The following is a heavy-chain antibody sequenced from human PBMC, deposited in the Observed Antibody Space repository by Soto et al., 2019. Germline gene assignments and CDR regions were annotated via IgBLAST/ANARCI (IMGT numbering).Heavy chain of an antibody. J-gene: IGHJ4*02. V-gene: IGHV3-21*01. Sequence: EVQLVESGGGLVKPGGSLRLSCTASGFTLTNYGMNWVRQAPGKGLEWVSSISSSGTHIHYADSVKGRFTVSRDNAENSLYLHMNSLRAEDTAVYYCAKVGGPCISTSCSDYFDYWGQGTLVTVS. CDR1: GFTLTNYG. CDR3: AKVGGPCISTSCSDYFDY. CDR2: ISSSGTHI. D-gene: IGHD2-2*01.